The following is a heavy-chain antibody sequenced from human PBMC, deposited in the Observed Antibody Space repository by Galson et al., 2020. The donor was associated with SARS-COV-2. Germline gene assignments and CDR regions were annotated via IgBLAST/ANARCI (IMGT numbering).Heavy chain of an antibody. CDR3: ARDPEAVAGPIDY. Sequence: SLRLSCAASGFTFSSYGMHWVRQAPGKGLEWVAVIWYDGSNKYYADSVKGRFTISRDNSKNTLYLQMNSLRAEDTAVYYCARDPEAVAGPIDYWGQGTLVTVSS. J-gene: IGHJ4*02. CDR1: GFTFSSYG. D-gene: IGHD6-19*01. CDR2: IWYDGSNK. V-gene: IGHV3-33*01.